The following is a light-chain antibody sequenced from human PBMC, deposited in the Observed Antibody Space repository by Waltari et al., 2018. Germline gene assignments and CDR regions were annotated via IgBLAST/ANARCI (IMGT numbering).Light chain of an antibody. CDR1: RSNIGNNY. CDR3: VTWDSSLSGAV. V-gene: IGLV1-51*02. Sequence: QSVLTQPPSVSAAPGQRVTISCSGGRSNIGNNYVSWYRQFPGPAPKLLIYENTERPSGLPGRFSGSKSGTSATLDITGLQAGDEADYYCVTWDSSLSGAVFGGGTHLTVL. J-gene: IGLJ7*01. CDR2: ENT.